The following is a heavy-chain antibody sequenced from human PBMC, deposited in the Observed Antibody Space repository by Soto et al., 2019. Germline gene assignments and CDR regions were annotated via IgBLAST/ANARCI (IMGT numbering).Heavy chain of an antibody. CDR2: ISGGGGGT. V-gene: IGHV3-23*01. CDR3: AKDVHYDSSGGLYS. J-gene: IGHJ4*02. D-gene: IGHD3-22*01. CDR1: GFTFDNYA. Sequence: EVRLLESGGGLEQPGGSLRLSCVISGFTFDNYAMSWVHQAPGKGLERVSAISGGGGGTYYADSVRGRFIISRDNSKNTVYLQVNGLRTEDTAVYYCAKDVHYDSSGGLYSWGQGTLVTVSS.